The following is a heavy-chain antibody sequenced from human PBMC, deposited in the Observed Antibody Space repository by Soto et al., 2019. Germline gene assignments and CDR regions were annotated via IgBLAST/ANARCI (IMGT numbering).Heavy chain of an antibody. J-gene: IGHJ4*02. Sequence: SETLSLTCAVYGGSFSGYYWSWIRQPPGKGLEWIGEINHSGSTNYNPSLKSRVTLAVDTSKNQFSLKLSSVTAADTAVYYCARGKVVRGSYVTLDYWGQGTLVTVSS. CDR3: ARGKVVRGSYVTLDY. CDR1: GGSFSGYY. D-gene: IGHD3-10*01. V-gene: IGHV4-34*01. CDR2: INHSGST.